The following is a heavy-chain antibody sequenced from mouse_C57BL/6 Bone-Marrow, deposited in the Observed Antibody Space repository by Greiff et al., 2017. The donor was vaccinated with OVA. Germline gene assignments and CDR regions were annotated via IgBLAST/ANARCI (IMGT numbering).Heavy chain of an antibody. CDR3: ARREDYGSSLYYAMDY. V-gene: IGHV1-85*01. D-gene: IGHD1-1*01. Sequence: VKLQESGPELVKPGASVKLSCKASGYTFTSYDINWVKQRPGQGLEWIGWIYPRDGSTKYNEKFKGKATLTVDTSSSTAYMELHSLTSEDSAVYFCARREDYGSSLYYAMDYWGQGTSVTVSS. J-gene: IGHJ4*01. CDR1: GYTFTSYD. CDR2: IYPRDGST.